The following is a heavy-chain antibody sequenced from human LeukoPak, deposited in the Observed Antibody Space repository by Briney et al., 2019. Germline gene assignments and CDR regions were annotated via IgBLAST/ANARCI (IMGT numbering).Heavy chain of an antibody. D-gene: IGHD6-19*01. CDR3: AKGMREKQWLALYFDY. V-gene: IGHV3-30*18. CDR2: ISYDGSNK. Sequence: PGGSLRLSCAASGFTFSSYGMHWVRQAPGKGLEWVAVISYDGSNKYYADSVKGRFTISRDNSKNTLYLQMNSLRAEDTAVYYCAKGMREKQWLALYFDYWGQGTLVTVSS. J-gene: IGHJ4*02. CDR1: GFTFSSYG.